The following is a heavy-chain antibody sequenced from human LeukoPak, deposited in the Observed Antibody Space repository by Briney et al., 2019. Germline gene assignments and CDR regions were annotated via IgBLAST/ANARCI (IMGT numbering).Heavy chain of an antibody. CDR2: IYYSGST. CDR1: GGSISSYY. J-gene: IGHJ4*02. Sequence: SETLSLTCTVSGGSISSYYRSWIRQPPGKGLEWIGYIYYSGSTNYNPSLKSRVTISVDTSKNQFSLKLSSVTAADTAVYYCARGPTRYYYYDSSGYYDYWGQGTLVTVSS. D-gene: IGHD3-22*01. CDR3: ARGPTRYYYYDSSGYYDY. V-gene: IGHV4-59*01.